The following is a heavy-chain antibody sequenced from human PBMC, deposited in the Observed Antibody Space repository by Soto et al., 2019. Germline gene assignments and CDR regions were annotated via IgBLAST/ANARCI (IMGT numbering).Heavy chain of an antibody. CDR1: GFTFGSYW. V-gene: IGHV3-74*01. CDR3: ARENYDFWSGYYIDY. Sequence: GGSLRLSCAASGFTFGSYWMHWVRQAPGKGLVWVSRINSDGSSTSYADSVKGRFTISRDNAKNTLYLQMNSLRAEDTAVYYCARENYDFWSGYYIDYWGQGTLVTVSS. D-gene: IGHD3-3*01. J-gene: IGHJ4*02. CDR2: INSDGSST.